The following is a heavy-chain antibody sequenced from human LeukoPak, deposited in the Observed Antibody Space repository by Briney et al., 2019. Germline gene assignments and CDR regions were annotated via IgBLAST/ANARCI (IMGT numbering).Heavy chain of an antibody. V-gene: IGHV1-2*02. CDR1: GYTFTDYY. CDR2: INPSSGAT. CDR3: ARDLGQTYYYDSSGLDS. Sequence: ASVKVSCKTSGYTFTDYYFHWVRQAPGQGLEWMGWINPSSGATNYAQQFQGRVTMTRDTSISTAYMDLGRLRSDDTAVYYCARDLGQTYYYDSSGLDSWGQGTLVTVSS. J-gene: IGHJ4*02. D-gene: IGHD3-22*01.